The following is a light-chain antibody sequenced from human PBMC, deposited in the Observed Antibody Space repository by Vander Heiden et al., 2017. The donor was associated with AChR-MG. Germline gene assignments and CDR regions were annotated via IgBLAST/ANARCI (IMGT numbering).Light chain of an antibody. J-gene: IGLJ3*02. CDR3: QSYDSSLSVV. Sequence: QSALTHPPSVAAAPGQRVTIPCTGSSSHLGATYVVHWYQQRPGTAPKLLIFGKINRPSGVTDRFSGSRSGTSASLAITGLRTEDEADYYGQSYDSSLSVVFGGGTKLTVL. V-gene: IGLV1-40*01. CDR2: GKI. CDR1: SSHLGATYV.